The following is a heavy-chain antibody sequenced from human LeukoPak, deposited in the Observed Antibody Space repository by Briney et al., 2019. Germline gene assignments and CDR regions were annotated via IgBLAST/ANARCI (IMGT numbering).Heavy chain of an antibody. CDR3: ASRDSTPGGYGMDV. V-gene: IGHV4-34*01. Sequence: PSETLSLTCTVSGGSISSYYWSWIRQPPGKGLEWIGEINHSGSIHYNPSLKSRVTISVDTSKNRFSLKLSSVTAADTAVYYCASRDSTPGGYGMDVWGQGTTVTVSS. D-gene: IGHD2-15*01. CDR2: INHSGSI. J-gene: IGHJ6*02. CDR1: GGSISSYY.